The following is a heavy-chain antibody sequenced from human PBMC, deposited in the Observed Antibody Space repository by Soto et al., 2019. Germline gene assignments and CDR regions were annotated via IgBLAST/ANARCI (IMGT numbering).Heavy chain of an antibody. D-gene: IGHD2-15*01. CDR2: IWYDGSNK. V-gene: IGHV3-33*01. CDR1: GFTFSSYG. Sequence: PGGSLKLSCAASGFTFSSYGMHWVRQAPGKGLEWVAVIWYDGSNKYYADSVKGRFTISRDNSKNTLYLQMNSLRAEDTAVYYCARDGYCSGGSCYSVPVFDYWGQGT. CDR3: ARDGYCSGGSCYSVPVFDY. J-gene: IGHJ4*02.